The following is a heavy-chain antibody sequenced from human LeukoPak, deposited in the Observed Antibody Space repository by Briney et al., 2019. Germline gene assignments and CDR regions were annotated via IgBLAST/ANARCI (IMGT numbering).Heavy chain of an antibody. Sequence: PSETLSLTCTVSGGSISSYYWSWIRQPPGKGLEWIGYIYYSGSTNYNPSLTSRVTISVDTSKNQFSLKLSSVTAADTAVYYCARGYYYGSGSYYSWGQGTLVTVSS. CDR1: GGSISSYY. D-gene: IGHD3-10*01. V-gene: IGHV4-59*01. J-gene: IGHJ4*02. CDR3: ARGYYYGSGSYYS. CDR2: IYYSGST.